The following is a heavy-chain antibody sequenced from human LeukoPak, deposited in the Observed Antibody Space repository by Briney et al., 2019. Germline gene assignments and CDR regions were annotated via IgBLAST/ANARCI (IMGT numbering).Heavy chain of an antibody. J-gene: IGHJ5*02. CDR3: ARVGSGPVDL. CDR2: IYYDGSP. V-gene: IGHV4-59*01. D-gene: IGHD3-3*01. Sequence: PSETLSHTCTVSRGSICTYYWSWIRKPPGKRMGWIGYIYYDGSPKYLPSLMSRVTISVDTSKNQFSLKLSSVAAADTAVYYGARVGSGPVDLWGQGTLVTVSS. CDR1: RGSICTYY.